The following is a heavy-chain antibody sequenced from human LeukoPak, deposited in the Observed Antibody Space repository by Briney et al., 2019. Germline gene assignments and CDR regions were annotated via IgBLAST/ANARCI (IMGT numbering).Heavy chain of an antibody. Sequence: GGSLRLSCAASGFTFSSYGMSWVRQAPGKGLEWVSAISGSGGSTYYADSVKGRFTISRDNSKNTLYLQMNSLRADDTAVYYCAKDHDYVWGSYHDHYYFDYWGQGTLVTVSS. CDR2: ISGSGGST. J-gene: IGHJ4*02. CDR3: AKDHDYVWGSYHDHYYFDY. CDR1: GFTFSSYG. D-gene: IGHD3-16*02. V-gene: IGHV3-23*01.